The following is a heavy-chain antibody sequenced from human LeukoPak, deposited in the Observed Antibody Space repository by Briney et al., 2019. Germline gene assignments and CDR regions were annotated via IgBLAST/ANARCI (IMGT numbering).Heavy chain of an antibody. J-gene: IGHJ6*02. CDR1: GYTFTSYG. CDR2: INAGNGNT. V-gene: IGHV1-3*01. CDR3: ASVYCSSTSCWNYYYYGMDV. D-gene: IGHD2-2*01. Sequence: GASVTVSCKASGYTFTSYGISWVRQAPGQGLEWVGWINAGNGNTKYSQKFQGRVTITRDTSASTAYMELSSLRSKDTAVYYCASVYCSSTSCWNYYYYGMDVWGQGTTVTVSS.